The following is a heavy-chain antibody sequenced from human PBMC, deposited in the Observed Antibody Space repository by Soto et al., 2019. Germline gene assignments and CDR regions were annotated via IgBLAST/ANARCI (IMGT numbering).Heavy chain of an antibody. Sequence: SLRLSCAASGFTFDDYAMHWVRQAPGKGLEWVSGISWNSGSIGYADSVKGRFTISRDNAKNSLYLQMNSLRAEDTALYYCAKGISLAAAGKDRYYYYYMDVWGKGTTVTVPS. CDR2: ISWNSGSI. D-gene: IGHD6-13*01. CDR3: AKGISLAAAGKDRYYYYYMDV. J-gene: IGHJ6*03. V-gene: IGHV3-9*01. CDR1: GFTFDDYA.